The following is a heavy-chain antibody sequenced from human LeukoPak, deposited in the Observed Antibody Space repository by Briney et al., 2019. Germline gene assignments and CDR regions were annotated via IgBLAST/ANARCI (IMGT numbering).Heavy chain of an antibody. CDR3: ARFTSSWYGTDY. J-gene: IGHJ4*02. V-gene: IGHV4-59*08. D-gene: IGHD6-13*01. CDR2: ISYSGST. Sequence: PSETLSLTCTVSGDSISTYFWNWIRQSPGKGLEWIGYISYSGSTNYNPSLKSRVTISVDTSKNQFSLNLNSVTAADTAVYYCARFTSSWYGTDYWGQGTLVTVSS. CDR1: GDSISTYF.